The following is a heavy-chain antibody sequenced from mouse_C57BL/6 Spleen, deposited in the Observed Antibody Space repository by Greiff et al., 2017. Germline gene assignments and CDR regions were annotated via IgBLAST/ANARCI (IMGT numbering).Heavy chain of an antibody. V-gene: IGHV1-62-2*01. CDR1: GYTFTEYT. Sequence: QVQLQQSGAELVKPGASVKLSCKASGYTFTEYTIHWVKQRSGQGLEWIGWFYPGSGSIKYNEKFKDKATLTADKSSSTVYMELSRLTSEDSAVYFCARHESHYGYDVGYAMDYWGQGTSVTVSS. CDR3: ARHESHYGYDVGYAMDY. CDR2: FYPGSGSI. J-gene: IGHJ4*01. D-gene: IGHD2-2*01.